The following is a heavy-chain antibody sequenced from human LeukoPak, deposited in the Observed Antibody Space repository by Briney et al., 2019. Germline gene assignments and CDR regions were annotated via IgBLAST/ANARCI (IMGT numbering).Heavy chain of an antibody. Sequence: GGSLRLSCAASGFTFSSFWMSGVRQAPGRGLEGVAVIWYDGSNKYYADSVKGRFTISRDNSKNTLYLQMNSLRAEDTAVYYCARGDVDIVATFDYWGQGTLVTVSS. CDR3: ARGDVDIVATFDY. D-gene: IGHD5-12*01. CDR1: GFTFSSFW. CDR2: IWYDGSNK. J-gene: IGHJ4*02. V-gene: IGHV3-33*08.